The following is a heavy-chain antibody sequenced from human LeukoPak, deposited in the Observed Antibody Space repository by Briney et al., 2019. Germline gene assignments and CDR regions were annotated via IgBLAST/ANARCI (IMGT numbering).Heavy chain of an antibody. CDR3: ARDLSGIAGYTYGRGIDY. V-gene: IGHV3-66*01. Sequence: GGSLRLSCAASGFTFSNYAMSWVRQSPGKGLEWVSVIYSGGSTYYADSVKGRFTISRDNSKNTLYLQMNSLRAEDTAVYYCARDLSGIAGYTYGRGIDYWGQGTLVTVSS. CDR1: GFTFSNYA. J-gene: IGHJ4*02. CDR2: IYSGGST. D-gene: IGHD5-18*01.